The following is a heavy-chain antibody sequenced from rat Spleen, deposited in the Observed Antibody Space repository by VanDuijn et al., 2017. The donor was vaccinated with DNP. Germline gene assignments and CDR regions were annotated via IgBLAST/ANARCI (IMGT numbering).Heavy chain of an antibody. D-gene: IGHD3-2*01. V-gene: IGHV5-25*01. J-gene: IGHJ2*01. Sequence: EVQLVESGGGLVQPGRSLKLSCAASGFTFSNYYMAWVRQAPKKGLEWVASIGTSGGGTYYRDSVKGRFTVSRDNAKSTLYLQMDSLRSEDTATYYCARQLWYWGQGVMVTVSS. CDR2: IGTSGGGT. CDR1: GFTFSNYY. CDR3: ARQLWY.